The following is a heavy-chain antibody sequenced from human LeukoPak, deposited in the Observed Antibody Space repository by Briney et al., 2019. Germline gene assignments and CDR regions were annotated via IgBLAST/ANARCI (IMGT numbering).Heavy chain of an antibody. CDR1: GFTFSTSW. J-gene: IGHJ4*02. CDR2: INDDGSSI. D-gene: IGHD1-26*01. Sequence: GGSLRLSCAGSGFTFSTSWMHWVRQAPGKALVWVSRINDDGSSINYADSVKGRLTISRDNAKNTLYLQMSSLRAEDTAVYYCARALGSYSDCWGQGTLVSVSS. V-gene: IGHV3-74*01. CDR3: ARALGSYSDC.